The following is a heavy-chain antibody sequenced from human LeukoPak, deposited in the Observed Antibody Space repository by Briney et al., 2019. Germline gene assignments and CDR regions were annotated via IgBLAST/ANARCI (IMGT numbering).Heavy chain of an antibody. CDR2: VYYSGST. CDR3: ARIHRYCSGGACYVLDN. V-gene: IGHV4-59*02. Sequence: SETLSLTCVASGGSVSGYYWGWIRQPPGRGLEWIGYVYYSGSTNYNPSFKSRITISVDTSRNQFSLQLSSVTAADTAVYYCARIHRYCSGGACYVLDNWGQGTLVAVSS. D-gene: IGHD2-15*01. J-gene: IGHJ4*02. CDR1: GGSVSGYY.